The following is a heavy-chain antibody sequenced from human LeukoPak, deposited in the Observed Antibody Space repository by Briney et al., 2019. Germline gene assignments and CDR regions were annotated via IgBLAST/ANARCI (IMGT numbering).Heavy chain of an antibody. V-gene: IGHV4-59*01. CDR2: IYYSGST. Sequence: SETLSLTCTVSGGSISSYYWSWIRQPPGKGLEWIGYIYYSGSTDYNPSLKSRVTISVDTSKNQFSLKLSSVTAADTAVYYCARQQLSQLYYFDYWGQGTLVTVSS. CDR3: ARQQLSQLYYFDY. J-gene: IGHJ4*02. CDR1: GGSISSYY. D-gene: IGHD6-13*01.